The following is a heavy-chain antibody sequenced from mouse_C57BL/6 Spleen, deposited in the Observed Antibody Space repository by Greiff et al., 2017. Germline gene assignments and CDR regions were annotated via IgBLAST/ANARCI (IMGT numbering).Heavy chain of an antibody. CDR1: GYTFTSYW. CDR3: ATPDGYYTWFAY. Sequence: QVQLQQPGAELVKPGASVKLSCKASGYTFTSYWLHWVKPRPGRGLEWIGRIVPNSGGTTYHEKFKSKATLTVDKPSSTAYMQLSSLTSEDSAVYYCATPDGYYTWFAYWGQGTLVTVSA. J-gene: IGHJ3*01. CDR2: IVPNSGGT. V-gene: IGHV1-72*01. D-gene: IGHD2-3*01.